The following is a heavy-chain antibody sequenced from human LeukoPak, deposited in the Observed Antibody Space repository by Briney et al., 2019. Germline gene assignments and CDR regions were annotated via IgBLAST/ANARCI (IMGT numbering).Heavy chain of an antibody. CDR3: AKPDSSGGYFQH. Sequence: GGSLRLSCAASGFTFSSYAMSWVRQAPGKGLEWVSAISGSGGSTYYADSVKGRSTISRDNSKNTLYLQMNSLRAEDTAVYYCAKPDSSGGYFQHWGQGTLVTVSS. CDR1: GFTFSSYA. D-gene: IGHD3-22*01. J-gene: IGHJ1*01. CDR2: ISGSGGST. V-gene: IGHV3-23*01.